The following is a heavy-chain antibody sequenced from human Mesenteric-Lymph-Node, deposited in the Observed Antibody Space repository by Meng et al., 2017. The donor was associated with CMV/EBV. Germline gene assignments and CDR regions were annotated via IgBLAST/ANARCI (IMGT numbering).Heavy chain of an antibody. CDR2: INPNSGGT. J-gene: IGHJ4*02. D-gene: IGHD5-24*01. Sequence: TGYYMHWVRQAPGQGLEWMGWINPNSGGTNYAQKFQGWVTMTRDTSISTAYMELSRLRSDDTAVYYCARGSVEMATMVALGKGDAPDYWGQGTLVTVSS. V-gene: IGHV1-2*04. CDR1: TGYY. CDR3: ARGSVEMATMVALGKGDAPDY.